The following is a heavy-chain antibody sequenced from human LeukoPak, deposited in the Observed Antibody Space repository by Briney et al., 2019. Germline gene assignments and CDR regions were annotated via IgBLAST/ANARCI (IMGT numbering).Heavy chain of an antibody. D-gene: IGHD5-24*01. J-gene: IGHJ4*02. CDR2: ICPFNSDT. V-gene: IGHV5-51*01. CDR1: GYSSTNYW. CDR3: ARHRDGCNPFDY. Sequence: GESLKISCXGSGYSSTNYWIGWVRQIPGKGLEWMGIICPFNSDTRYSPSFQGQVTISADESINTAYLQWGSLKASDTAIYYCARHRDGCNPFDYWGQGTLVTVSS.